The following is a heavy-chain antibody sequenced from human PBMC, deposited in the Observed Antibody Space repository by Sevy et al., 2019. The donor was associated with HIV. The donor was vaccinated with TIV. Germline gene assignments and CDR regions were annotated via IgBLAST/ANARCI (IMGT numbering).Heavy chain of an antibody. CDR3: ARPENYYDSSEFDY. Sequence: GGSLRLSCAASGFTFSYYSMNWVRQAPGKGLEWVSSISSGSSYIHYRDSVKGRFTISRDNAKNSVYLQMNSLRAEDTAVYYCARPENYYDSSEFDYWGQGTRVTVSS. V-gene: IGHV3-21*06. J-gene: IGHJ4*02. CDR1: GFTFSYYS. CDR2: ISSGSSYI. D-gene: IGHD3-22*01.